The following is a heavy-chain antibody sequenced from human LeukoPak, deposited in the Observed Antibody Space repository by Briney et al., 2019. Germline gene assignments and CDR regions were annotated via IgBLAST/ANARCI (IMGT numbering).Heavy chain of an antibody. V-gene: IGHV4-34*01. D-gene: IGHD3-10*01. CDR2: INHSGSS. CDR1: GGSITDYF. J-gene: IGHJ6*03. Sequence: SETLSLTCALSGGSITDYFYNWVRQPPGKGLEWIGEINHSGSSTCNPSLKSRVIISVDTSKNQFSLKLSSVTAADTAVYYCARVGDLFGAHRVRGLPPDYYYMDVWGKGTTVTVSS. CDR3: ARVGDLFGAHRVRGLPPDYYYMDV.